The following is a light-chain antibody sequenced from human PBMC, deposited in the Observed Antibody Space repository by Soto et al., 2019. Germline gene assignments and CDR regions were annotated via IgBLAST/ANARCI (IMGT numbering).Light chain of an antibody. J-gene: IGLJ1*01. V-gene: IGLV2-14*01. CDR3: SSYTTSNTRQIV. Sequence: QSALTQPASVSGSPGQSITISCTGTSSDVGGYNYVSWYQQHPGKAPKFMIYDVSNRPSGVSNRFSGSKSGNTASLTISGLQAEDEADYYCSSYTTSNTRQIVFGTGTRSP. CDR1: SSDVGGYNY. CDR2: DVS.